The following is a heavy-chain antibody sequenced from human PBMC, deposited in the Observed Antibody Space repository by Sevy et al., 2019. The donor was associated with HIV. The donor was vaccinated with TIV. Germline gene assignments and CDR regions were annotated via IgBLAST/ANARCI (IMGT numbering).Heavy chain of an antibody. Sequence: GGSLRLSCAASGFTFINAWMTWVRQAPGKGLEWVGRIKSKTDGGTTHYAAAVKGRFTISRDDSKNTLYLQMNSLKTEDTAVYDCHNPRYFYHIDWGQGTLVTVSS. D-gene: IGHD3-9*01. CDR1: GFTFINAW. V-gene: IGHV3-15*01. CDR2: IKSKTDGGTT. CDR3: HNPRYFYHID. J-gene: IGHJ4*02.